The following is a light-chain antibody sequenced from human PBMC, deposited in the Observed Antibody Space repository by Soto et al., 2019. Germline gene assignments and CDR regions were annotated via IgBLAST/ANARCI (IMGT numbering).Light chain of an antibody. V-gene: IGLV2-18*02. J-gene: IGLJ1*01. CDR2: EVN. CDR3: TSFTTSTTYV. CDR1: SSDVGSYNR. Sequence: QSVLTQPPSVSGCPGQSVAVSCTGSSSDVGSYNRVSWYQQPPGAAPKLIIYEVNNRPSGVPDRFSGSKSGNTASLTISGLRAEDEADYYCTSFTTSTTYVFGTGTKLTVL.